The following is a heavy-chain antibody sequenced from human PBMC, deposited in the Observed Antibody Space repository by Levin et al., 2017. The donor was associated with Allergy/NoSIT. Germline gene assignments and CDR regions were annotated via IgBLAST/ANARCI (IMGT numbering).Heavy chain of an antibody. CDR2: TKRKTDGGTT. CDR1: GFTFSNAW. Sequence: GGSLRLSCAASGFTFSNAWMSWVRQAPGKGLEWVGRTKRKTDGGTTDYAAPVKGRFTISRDDSKNTLYLQMNSLKTEDTAVYYCTAYSNSWYYFDYWGQGTLVTVSS. D-gene: IGHD6-13*01. CDR3: TAYSNSWYYFDY. J-gene: IGHJ4*02. V-gene: IGHV3-15*01.